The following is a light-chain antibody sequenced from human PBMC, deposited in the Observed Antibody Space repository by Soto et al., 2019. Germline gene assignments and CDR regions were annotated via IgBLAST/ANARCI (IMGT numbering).Light chain of an antibody. J-gene: IGLJ2*01. Sequence: QLVLTQPPSASGTPGQRVTISCSGTSSNIGSNTVGWYQQLPGAAPKVLIYSNSHRPSGVPDRFSGSRSGTSASLAISGLQSEDEADYYCAAWDGSLNGVLFGGGTKLTVL. V-gene: IGLV1-44*01. CDR3: AAWDGSLNGVL. CDR1: SSNIGSNT. CDR2: SNS.